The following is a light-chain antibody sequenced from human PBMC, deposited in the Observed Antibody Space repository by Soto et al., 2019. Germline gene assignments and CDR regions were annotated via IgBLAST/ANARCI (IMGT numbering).Light chain of an antibody. CDR1: QSIYTW. Sequence: DIQMTQSPSSVSASIGDRVTITCPASQSIYTWLAWYQQKPGKAPKLLIYAASSLQSGVPSRFSGSGYGTDFTLTISNLQSEDFATYYCQQANSFPLTFGGGTKVDIK. CDR2: AAS. CDR3: QQANSFPLT. V-gene: IGKV1-12*01. J-gene: IGKJ4*01.